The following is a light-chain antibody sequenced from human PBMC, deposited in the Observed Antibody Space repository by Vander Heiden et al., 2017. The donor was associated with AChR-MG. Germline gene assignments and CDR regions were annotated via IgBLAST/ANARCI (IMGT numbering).Light chain of an antibody. CDR2: RDN. J-gene: IGLJ3*02. Sequence: QSVLTQPPPGSGALGQRVTISCTGSSSNIGAGQEVHWYPQFPGPAPKLLIFRDNNRPSGVPDRFSGSKSGSSASLAITGLQPEDEADYYCQSYDNSLSGSRVFGGGTKLTVL. CDR1: SSNIGAGQE. CDR3: QSYDNSLSGSRV. V-gene: IGLV1-40*01.